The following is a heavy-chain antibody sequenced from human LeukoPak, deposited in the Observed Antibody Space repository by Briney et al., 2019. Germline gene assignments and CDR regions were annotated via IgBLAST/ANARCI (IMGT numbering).Heavy chain of an antibody. CDR1: GYTFTSYD. CDR3: ARGLGSSTWFFDY. Sequence: AAVKLSFKASGYTFTSYDINWVRQATGQGLEWMGWMNPNSGNTGYAQEVQGRVTIIRNTSISTAYMELSSLRSEDTAVYYCARGLGSSTWFFDYWGQGTLVTVSS. V-gene: IGHV1-8*03. J-gene: IGHJ4*02. CDR2: MNPNSGNT. D-gene: IGHD6-13*01.